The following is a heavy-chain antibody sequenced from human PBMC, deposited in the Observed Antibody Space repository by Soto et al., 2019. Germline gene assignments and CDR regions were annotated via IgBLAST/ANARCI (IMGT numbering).Heavy chain of an antibody. D-gene: IGHD2-2*01. Sequence: GGSLRLSCAASGFTFSSYGMHWVRQAPGKGLEWVAVICYDGTNKYYADSVKGRFTISRDNSKNTLYLQMNSLRAEDTAVYYCARLPVNPGPSPHIDYWGQGTLVTVSS. CDR2: ICYDGTNK. CDR3: ARLPVNPGPSPHIDY. J-gene: IGHJ4*02. CDR1: GFTFSSYG. V-gene: IGHV3-33*01.